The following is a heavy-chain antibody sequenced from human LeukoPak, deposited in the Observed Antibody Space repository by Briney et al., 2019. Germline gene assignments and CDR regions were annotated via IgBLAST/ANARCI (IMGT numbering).Heavy chain of an antibody. D-gene: IGHD5-12*01. CDR2: IYRSGST. CDR1: GGSISSSNW. Sequence: PSETLSLTCAVSGGSISSSNWWSWVRQPPGKGLEWIGEIYRSGSTNYNPSLKSRVTISLDKSKNQFSLRLSSVTAADTAVYYCARDRGASGYHFDYWGQGTLVTVSS. V-gene: IGHV4-4*02. CDR3: ARDRGASGYHFDY. J-gene: IGHJ4*02.